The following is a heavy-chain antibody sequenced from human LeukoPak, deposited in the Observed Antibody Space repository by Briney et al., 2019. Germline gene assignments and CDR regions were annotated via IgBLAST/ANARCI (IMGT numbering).Heavy chain of an antibody. V-gene: IGHV3-30*02. Sequence: GGSLRLSCAASGFTFSSYGMHWVRQAPGKGLEWVAFIRYDGSNKYYADSVKGRFTISRDNSKNTLYLQMNSLRAEDTAVYYCARDIAVAVADEIHWGQGTLVTVSS. J-gene: IGHJ4*02. CDR2: IRYDGSNK. CDR3: ARDIAVAVADEIH. D-gene: IGHD6-19*01. CDR1: GFTFSSYG.